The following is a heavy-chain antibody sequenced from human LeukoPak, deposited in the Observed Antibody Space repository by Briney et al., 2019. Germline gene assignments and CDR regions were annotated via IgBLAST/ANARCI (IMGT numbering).Heavy chain of an antibody. CDR1: GGSFSGYY. Sequence: SETLSLTCAVYGGSFSGYYWSWIRQPPGKGLEWIGEINHSGSTNYNPSLKSRVTISVDTSKNQFSLKLSSVTAADTAVYYCARHRPPLFRFDYWGQGTLVTVSS. D-gene: IGHD2-21*01. CDR2: INHSGST. V-gene: IGHV4-34*01. J-gene: IGHJ4*02. CDR3: ARHRPPLFRFDY.